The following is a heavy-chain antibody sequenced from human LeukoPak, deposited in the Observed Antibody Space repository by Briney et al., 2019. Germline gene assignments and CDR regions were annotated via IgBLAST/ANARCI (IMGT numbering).Heavy chain of an antibody. D-gene: IGHD1-26*01. Sequence: SETLSLTCAVYGGSFSGYYWSWIRQPPGKGLEWIGEINHSGSTNYNPSLKSRVTISVDTSKNQFSLKLSSVTAADTAVYYCARNKMGYSSSGSYPYVDYWGQGTLVTVSS. CDR2: INHSGST. CDR1: GGSFSGYY. CDR3: ARNKMGYSSSGSYPYVDY. V-gene: IGHV4-34*01. J-gene: IGHJ4*02.